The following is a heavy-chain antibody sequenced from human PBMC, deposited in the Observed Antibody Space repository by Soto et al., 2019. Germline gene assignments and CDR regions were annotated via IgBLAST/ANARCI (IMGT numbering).Heavy chain of an antibody. CDR2: IDPSDSYT. V-gene: IGHV5-10-1*01. J-gene: IGHJ6*02. Sequence: GESLKISCKGSGYSFTSYWISWVRQMPGKGLEWMGRIDPSDSYTNYSPSFQGHVTISADKSISTAYLQWSSLKASDTAMYYCARLQAVGGLYYYYYGMDVWRQGPTVTVSS. CDR1: GYSFTSYW. CDR3: ARLQAVGGLYYYYYGMDV. D-gene: IGHD6-19*01.